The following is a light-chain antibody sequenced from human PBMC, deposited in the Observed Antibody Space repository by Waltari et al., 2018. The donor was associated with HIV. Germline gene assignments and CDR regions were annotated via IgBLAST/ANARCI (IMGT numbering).Light chain of an antibody. CDR3: QSYDNSLSGWV. CDR1: DPTIGAGYA. J-gene: IGLJ3*02. V-gene: IGLV1-40*01. CDR2: ATA. Sequence: QSVLPQPPSVSGAPAQTVSVSCTGSDPTIGAGYALHWYHQPRGTAPTLLIFATATPPSGGPDRFSGSKSGTSASLAITGLQAEDEADYYCQSYDNSLSGWVFGGGTKLTV.